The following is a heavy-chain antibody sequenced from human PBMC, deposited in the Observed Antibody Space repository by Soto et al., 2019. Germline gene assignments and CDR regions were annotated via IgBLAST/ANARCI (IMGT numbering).Heavy chain of an antibody. J-gene: IGHJ6*02. D-gene: IGHD2-2*01. Sequence: QVQLVQSGAEVKKPGSSVKVSCKASGGTFSSYAISWVRQAPGQGLEWMGGIIPISDTTNYAQKFQGRVTITADESTSTAYMELSSLRSADTAVYYCARSQGSSTSLEIYYYYYYGMDVWGQGTTVNVSS. CDR1: GGTFSSYA. V-gene: IGHV1-69*01. CDR2: IIPISDTT. CDR3: ARSQGSSTSLEIYYYYYYGMDV.